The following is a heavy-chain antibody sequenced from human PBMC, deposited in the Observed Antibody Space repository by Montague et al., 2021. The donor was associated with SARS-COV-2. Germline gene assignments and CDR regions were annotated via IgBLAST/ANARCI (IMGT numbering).Heavy chain of an antibody. CDR1: GGSISSSSYY. CDR3: ARQGDQLLLEYCFDS. V-gene: IGHV4-39*01. D-gene: IGHD2-2*01. J-gene: IGHJ5*01. Sequence: SETLSLTCTVSGGSISSSSYYWGWIRQPPGKGLEWIGSIYYSGSTYYNPSLKSRVTISVDTSKNQFSLKLSSVTAADTAVYYCARQGDQLLLEYCFDSWGQGTLVTVSS. CDR2: IYYSGST.